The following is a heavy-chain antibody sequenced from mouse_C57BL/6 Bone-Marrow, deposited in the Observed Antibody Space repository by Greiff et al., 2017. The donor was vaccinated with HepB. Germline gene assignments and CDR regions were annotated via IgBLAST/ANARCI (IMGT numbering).Heavy chain of an antibody. V-gene: IGHV1-81*01. CDR3: ATLCAWFAY. Sequence: QVQLQQSGAELARPGASVKLSCKASGYTFTSYGISWVKQRTGQGLEWIGEIYPRSGNTYYNEKFKGKATLTAGKSSSTAYMELRSLTSEDSAVYFCATLCAWFAYWGQGTLVTVSA. CDR2: IYPRSGNT. J-gene: IGHJ3*01. D-gene: IGHD6-5*01. CDR1: GYTFTSYG.